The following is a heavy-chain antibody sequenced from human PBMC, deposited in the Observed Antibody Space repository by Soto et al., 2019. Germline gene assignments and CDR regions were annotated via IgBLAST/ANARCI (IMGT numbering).Heavy chain of an antibody. Sequence: ASVKVSCKASRYTFTSYYMHWVRQAPGQGLEWMGIINPSGGSTSYAQKFQGRVTMTRDTSTSTVYMELSSLRSEDTAVYYCARVAPTYYDFWSGYYPFDPWGQGTLVTVSS. J-gene: IGHJ5*02. CDR3: ARVAPTYYDFWSGYYPFDP. V-gene: IGHV1-46*01. CDR2: INPSGGST. D-gene: IGHD3-3*01. CDR1: RYTFTSYY.